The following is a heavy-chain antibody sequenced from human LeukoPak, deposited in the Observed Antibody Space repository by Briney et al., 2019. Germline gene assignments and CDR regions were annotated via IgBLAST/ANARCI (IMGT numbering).Heavy chain of an antibody. Sequence: GGSLRLSCAASGFTFSSYAMHWVRQAPGRGLEWVAVISYDGSNKYYADSVKGRFTISRDNSKNTLYLQMNSLRAEDTAVYYCATSPGDYLYYFDYWGQGTLVTVSS. CDR1: GFTFSSYA. CDR2: ISYDGSNK. J-gene: IGHJ4*02. V-gene: IGHV3-30-3*01. CDR3: ATSPGDYLYYFDY. D-gene: IGHD4-17*01.